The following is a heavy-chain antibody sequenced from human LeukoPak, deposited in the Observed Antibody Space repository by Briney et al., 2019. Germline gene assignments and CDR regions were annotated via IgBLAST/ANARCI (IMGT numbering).Heavy chain of an antibody. D-gene: IGHD3-22*01. CDR3: ARTMTMILVVKGNYHDY. CDR2: IYYSGCT. CDR1: GGSISSSFYY. Sequence: SETLSLTCTVSGGSISSSFYYWGWIRQPPGKGLEWIGCIYYSGCTYYNPSLKSRVTISVDTSKNQFSLKLRSVTAADTAVYYCARTMTMILVVKGNYHDYWGQGTLVTVSS. V-gene: IGHV4-39*01. J-gene: IGHJ4*02.